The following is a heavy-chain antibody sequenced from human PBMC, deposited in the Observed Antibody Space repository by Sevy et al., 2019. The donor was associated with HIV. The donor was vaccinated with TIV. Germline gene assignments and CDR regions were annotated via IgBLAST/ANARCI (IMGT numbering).Heavy chain of an antibody. CDR1: GFTFSGSA. Sequence: GGSLRLSCAVSGFTFSGSAMDWVRHTSGKGLEWLGRIRNQANNYTTTYAASVKGRFVISRDDSKNTAYLHMSNLKSEDTAVHYCTSGIAVVGTVYFDYWGRGTLVTVSS. CDR2: IRNQANNYTT. CDR3: TSGIAVVGTVYFDY. V-gene: IGHV3-73*01. D-gene: IGHD6-19*01. J-gene: IGHJ4*02.